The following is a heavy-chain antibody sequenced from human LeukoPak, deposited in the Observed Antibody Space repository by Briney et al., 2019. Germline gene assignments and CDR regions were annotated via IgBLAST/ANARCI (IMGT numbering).Heavy chain of an antibody. D-gene: IGHD2-2*01. CDR1: GFTFDDYA. J-gene: IGHJ4*02. V-gene: IGHV3-9*01. Sequence: PGRSLRLSCAASGFTFDDYAMHWVRQAPGKGLEWVSGITWNSGDIGYADSVKGRSTISRDNAKNSLYLQMNSLRAEDTALYYCAKDTCSSTSRSNDYWGQGTLVTVSS. CDR2: ITWNSGDI. CDR3: AKDTCSSTSRSNDY.